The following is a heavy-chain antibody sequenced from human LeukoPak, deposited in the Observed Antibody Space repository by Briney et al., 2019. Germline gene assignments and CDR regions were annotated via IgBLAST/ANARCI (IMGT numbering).Heavy chain of an antibody. CDR3: ARGDYDILTGDYYYYYGMDV. CDR1: GGSISSYY. V-gene: IGHV4-59*01. CDR2: IYYSGST. Sequence: SGTLSLTCTVSGGSISSYYWSWIRQPPGKGLEWIGYIYYSGSTNYNPSLKSRVTISVDTSKNQFSLKLSSVTAADTAVYCCARGDYDILTGDYYYYYGMDVWGQGTTVTVSS. D-gene: IGHD3-9*01. J-gene: IGHJ6*02.